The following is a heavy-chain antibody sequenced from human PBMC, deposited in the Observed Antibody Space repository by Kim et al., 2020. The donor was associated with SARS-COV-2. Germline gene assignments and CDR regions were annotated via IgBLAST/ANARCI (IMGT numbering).Heavy chain of an antibody. CDR2: IYYSGST. D-gene: IGHD2-2*01. CDR1: GGSISSYY. J-gene: IGHJ4*02. CDR3: ARVRTVFHEYYFDY. V-gene: IGHV4-59*01. Sequence: SETLSLTCTVSGGSISSYYWSWIRQPPGKGLEWIGYIYYSGSTNYNPSLKSRVTISVDTSKNQFSLKLSSVTAADTAVYYCARVRTVFHEYYFDYWGQGTLVTVSS.